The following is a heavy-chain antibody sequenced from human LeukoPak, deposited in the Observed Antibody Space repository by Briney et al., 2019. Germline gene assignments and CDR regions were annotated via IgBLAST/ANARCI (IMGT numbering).Heavy chain of an antibody. CDR1: GYTFTGYY. Sequence: ASVKVSCKASGYTFTGYYMHWVRQAPGQGLEWMGWISAYNGNTNYAQKLQGRVTMTTDTSTSTAYMELRSLRSDDTAVYYCARDHLDYYDSSGYPGYWGQGTLVTVSS. V-gene: IGHV1-18*04. J-gene: IGHJ4*02. CDR3: ARDHLDYYDSSGYPGY. CDR2: ISAYNGNT. D-gene: IGHD3-22*01.